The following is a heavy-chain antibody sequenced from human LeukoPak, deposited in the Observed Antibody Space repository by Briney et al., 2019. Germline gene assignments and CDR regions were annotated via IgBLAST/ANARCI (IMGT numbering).Heavy chain of an antibody. V-gene: IGHV1-2*02. J-gene: IGHJ6*03. D-gene: IGHD2-8*02. CDR3: ANLLAAASSYYYYMDV. CDR1: GYTFTNYY. Sequence: ASVRVSCKASGYTFTNYYIHWVRQAPGQGLEWMGWINPNNGDTNYAQKFQGRVTLTRDTSISTAYMELNGLTSDDTAVYYCANLLAAASSYYYYMDVWGRGTTVAVSS. CDR2: INPNNGDT.